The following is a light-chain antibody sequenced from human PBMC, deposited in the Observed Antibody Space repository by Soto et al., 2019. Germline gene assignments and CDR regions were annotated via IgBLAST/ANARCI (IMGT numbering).Light chain of an antibody. V-gene: IGKV1-5*03. CDR2: KAS. CDR1: QSIDIW. Sequence: DIQMAQSPSTLSASVGDRVTITCRASQSIDIWLAWYQQKAGKAPKLLIYKASTLESGVPSRFSGSGSGTEFTLTISSLQPDDVATYYCQQYNVYLTFGQGTKVEVK. CDR3: QQYNVYLT. J-gene: IGKJ1*01.